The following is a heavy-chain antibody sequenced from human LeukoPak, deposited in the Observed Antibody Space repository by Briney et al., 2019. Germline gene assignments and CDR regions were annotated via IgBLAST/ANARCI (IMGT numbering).Heavy chain of an antibody. D-gene: IGHD3-10*01. J-gene: IGHJ4*02. Sequence: ASVKVSCKASGYSFTSFAISWVRQAPGQGLEWMGWINPYNGETNYAQKLQGRVTMTTDTSTSTAYMELRSLRSDDTAVYYCARDKSQGYYGSGSAFDYWGQGTLVTVSS. V-gene: IGHV1-18*01. CDR2: INPYNGET. CDR3: ARDKSQGYYGSGSAFDY. CDR1: GYSFTSFA.